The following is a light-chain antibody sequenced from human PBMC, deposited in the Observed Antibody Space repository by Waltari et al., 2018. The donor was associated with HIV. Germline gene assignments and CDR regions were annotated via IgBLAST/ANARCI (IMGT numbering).Light chain of an antibody. CDR1: YSNIGSNT. J-gene: IGLJ2*01. CDR3: AAWDDSLHGEL. CDR2: SNN. V-gene: IGLV1-44*01. Sequence: QSVLTQTPSLSGTPGQRVTISCSGGYSNIGSNTVNWYQQVPGTAPRLLIYSNNRRPAGVPDRFAGSKSGTSASLVISELQSQDEADYHCAAWDDSLHGELFGGGTKLTVL.